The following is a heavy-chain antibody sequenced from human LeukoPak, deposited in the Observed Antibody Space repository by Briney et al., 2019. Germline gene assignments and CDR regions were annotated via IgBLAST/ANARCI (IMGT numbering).Heavy chain of an antibody. J-gene: IGHJ4*02. CDR1: GFTFDDYA. V-gene: IGHV3-43*02. D-gene: IGHD3-22*01. Sequence: GGSLTLSCAASGFTFDDYAMHWVRQAPGKGLEWVSLISGDGGSTYYADSMKGRFTISRHNSKISLYLQMNILRTEDTALYYCARGDTMIVGEFDYWGQGTLVTVSS. CDR2: ISGDGGST. CDR3: ARGDTMIVGEFDY.